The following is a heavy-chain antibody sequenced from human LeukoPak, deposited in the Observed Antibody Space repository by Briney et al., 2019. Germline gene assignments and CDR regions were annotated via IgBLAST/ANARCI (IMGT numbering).Heavy chain of an antibody. CDR2: IFVDGSST. V-gene: IGHV3-74*01. CDR1: GFTFSSYS. CDR3: ARAGASYAMDV. J-gene: IGHJ6*02. D-gene: IGHD1-14*01. Sequence: GGSLRLSCVASGFTFSSYSMHWVRQAPGKGLVWVSRIFVDGSSTSYADSVKGRFTISRDNTKNTLYLQMSSLRDDDTAVYYCARAGASYAMDVWGQGTTVTVS.